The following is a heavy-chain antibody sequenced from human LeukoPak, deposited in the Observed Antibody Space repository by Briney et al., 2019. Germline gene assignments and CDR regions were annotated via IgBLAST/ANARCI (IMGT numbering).Heavy chain of an antibody. J-gene: IGHJ4*02. V-gene: IGHV3-30*02. CDR2: IRYDGSNK. D-gene: IGHD3-16*02. Sequence: GGSLRLSCAASGFTFSSYGMHWVRQAPGKGLEWVAFIRYDGSNKYYADSVKGRFTISRDNSKNTLYLQMNSLRAEDTAVYYCAKDYDYVWGSYRHDHYWGQGTLVTVSS. CDR1: GFTFSSYG. CDR3: AKDYDYVWGSYRHDHY.